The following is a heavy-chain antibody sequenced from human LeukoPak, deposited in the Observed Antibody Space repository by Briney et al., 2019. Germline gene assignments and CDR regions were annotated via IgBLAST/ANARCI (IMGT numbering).Heavy chain of an antibody. CDR1: GGSISSYY. CDR2: IYYSGST. D-gene: IGHD5-24*01. J-gene: IGHJ3*02. Sequence: SETLSLTCTVSGGSISSYYWSWIRQPPGKGLEWIGYIYYSGSTNYSPSLKSRVTISVDTSKNQFSLKLSSVTAADTAVYYCARGLLDGYTHPAAFDIWGQGTMVTVSS. V-gene: IGHV4-59*01. CDR3: ARGLLDGYTHPAAFDI.